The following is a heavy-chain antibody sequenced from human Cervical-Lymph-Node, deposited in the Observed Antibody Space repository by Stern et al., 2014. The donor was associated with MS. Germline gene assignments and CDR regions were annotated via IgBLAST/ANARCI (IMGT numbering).Heavy chain of an antibody. J-gene: IGHJ3*01. CDR1: GGSLSSNP. CDR3: ARDGILQTVDAFDL. D-gene: IGHD2-21*01. Sequence: QMQLVQSGAEVKSPGSSVKISCKASGGSLSSNPVSWVRQAPGQGLEWMGGIIAIFDSPNYSQKFAGRLTIIADKSTSTTYMQLSSLRSEDTAIYYCARDGILQTVDAFDLWGQGTMVTVSS. V-gene: IGHV1-69*06. CDR2: IIAIFDSP.